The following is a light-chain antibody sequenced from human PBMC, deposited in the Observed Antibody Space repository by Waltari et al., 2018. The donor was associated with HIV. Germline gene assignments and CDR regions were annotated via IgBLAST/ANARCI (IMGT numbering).Light chain of an antibody. Sequence: QSALTQPASLSGSPGPSLTLSCTGTSSAGGGYNYVPLYQPPPGKAPKLMIYDVSNRPSGVSNRFSGSKSGNTASLTISGLQAEDEADYYCSSYTSSSTLGVFGGGTKLTVL. CDR2: DVS. V-gene: IGLV2-14*03. J-gene: IGLJ2*01. CDR3: SSYTSSSTLGV. CDR1: SSAGGGYNY.